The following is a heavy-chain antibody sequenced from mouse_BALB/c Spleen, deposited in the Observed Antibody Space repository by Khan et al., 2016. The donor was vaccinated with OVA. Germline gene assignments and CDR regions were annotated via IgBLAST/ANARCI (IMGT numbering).Heavy chain of an antibody. CDR1: GFNIKDYY. J-gene: IGHJ3*01. Sequence: VQLKQSGAELVRPGALVNLSCKASGFNIKDYYMHWVKQRPEQGLVWIGRIAPENGNTIYDPKFQGKASITSDTSSNTAYLQLSSLTSEDTAVYYCARDGYSPWFAYWGQGTLVTVSA. D-gene: IGHD2-3*01. CDR3: ARDGYSPWFAY. CDR2: IAPENGNT. V-gene: IGHV14-1*02.